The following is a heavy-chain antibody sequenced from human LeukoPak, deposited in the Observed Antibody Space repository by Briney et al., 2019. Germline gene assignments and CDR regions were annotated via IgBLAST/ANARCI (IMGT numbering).Heavy chain of an antibody. CDR3: ARSTYYYYGMDV. D-gene: IGHD2/OR15-2a*01. J-gene: IGHJ6*02. CDR2: IYYSGST. CDR1: GGSISSYY. Sequence: PSETLSLTCTVSGGSISSYYWSWIRQPPGKRLEWIGYIYYSGSTSYNPSLKSRVTISVDTSKNQFSLRLSSVTAADTAVYFCARSTYYYYGMDVWGQGTTVTVSS. V-gene: IGHV4-59*08.